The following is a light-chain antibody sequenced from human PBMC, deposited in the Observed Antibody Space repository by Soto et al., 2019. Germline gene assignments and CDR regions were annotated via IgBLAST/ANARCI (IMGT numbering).Light chain of an antibody. V-gene: IGLV2-23*02. CDR2: EVN. CDR3: CSYASSSTFV. CDR1: YSDVGSYNL. J-gene: IGLJ3*02. Sequence: QSALTQPASVSGSPGQSITISCTGTYSDVGSYNLVSWYQQHPGNAPKLMIYEVNKRPSGVSNRFSGSKSGNTASLTISGLQAEDEADYYCCSYASSSTFVFGGGTKLNVL.